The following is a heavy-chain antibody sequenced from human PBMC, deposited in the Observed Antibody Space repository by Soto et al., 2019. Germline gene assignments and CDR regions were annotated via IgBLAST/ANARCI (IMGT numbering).Heavy chain of an antibody. CDR2: ISYDGSNK. J-gene: IGHJ4*02. CDR1: GFTFSSYA. V-gene: IGHV3-30-3*01. Sequence: QVQLVESGGGVVQPGRSLRLSCAASGFTFSSYAMHWVRQAPGKGLGWVAVISYDGSNKYYADSVKGRFTISRDNSKNTLYLQMNSLRAEDTAVYYCARVPSSSGRAHFDYWGQGTLVTFSS. CDR3: ARVPSSSGRAHFDY. D-gene: IGHD2-15*01.